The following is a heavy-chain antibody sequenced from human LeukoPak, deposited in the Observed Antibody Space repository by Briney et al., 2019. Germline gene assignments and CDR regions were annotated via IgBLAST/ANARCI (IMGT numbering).Heavy chain of an antibody. D-gene: IGHD3-22*01. CDR3: ARELLITRTWFDP. J-gene: IGHJ5*02. CDR1: GYSFTTYA. CDR2: INTNTGNP. Sequence: EASVKVSCKASGYSFTTYAMSWVRQAPGQGLEWMGWINTNTGNPTYAQGFTGRFVFSLDTSVSTAYLQISSLKAEDTAVYYCARELLITRTWFDPWGQGTLVTVSS. V-gene: IGHV7-4-1*02.